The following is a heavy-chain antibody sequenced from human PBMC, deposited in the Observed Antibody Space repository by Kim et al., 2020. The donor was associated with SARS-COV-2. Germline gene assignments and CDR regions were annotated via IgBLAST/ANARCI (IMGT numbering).Heavy chain of an antibody. V-gene: IGHV4-59*09. Sequence: YSRGTTNYTPSLKSRVTISVDTSKNQFSLKLSSVTAADTAVYYCARGFDLWGRGTLVTVSS. J-gene: IGHJ2*01. CDR2: YSRGTT. CDR3: ARGFDL.